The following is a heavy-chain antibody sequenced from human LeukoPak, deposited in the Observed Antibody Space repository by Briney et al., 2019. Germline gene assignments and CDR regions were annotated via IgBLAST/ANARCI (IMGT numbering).Heavy chain of an antibody. Sequence: PGGSLRLSCAASGFTFSSYSMNWVRQAPGKGLEWVSSISSSSSYIYYADSVKGRFTISRDNAKNSLYLQMNSLRAEDTAVYYCARDLVIDWNDGREFDYWGQGTLVTVSS. V-gene: IGHV3-21*01. CDR1: GFTFSSYS. J-gene: IGHJ4*02. CDR2: ISSSSSYI. CDR3: ARDLVIDWNDGREFDY. D-gene: IGHD1-1*01.